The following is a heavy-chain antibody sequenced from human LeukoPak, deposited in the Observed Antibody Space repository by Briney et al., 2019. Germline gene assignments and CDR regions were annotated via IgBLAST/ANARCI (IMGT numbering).Heavy chain of an antibody. CDR1: GYTFTSYY. Sequence: ASVKVSCEASGYTFTSYYMHWVRQAPGQGLEWMGWFNPNSGGTNYAQKFQGRVTMTRDTSISTAYMELSRLRSDDTAVYYCARDYDFWSGYYNWFDPWGQGTLVTVSS. D-gene: IGHD3-3*01. J-gene: IGHJ5*02. V-gene: IGHV1-2*02. CDR2: FNPNSGGT. CDR3: ARDYDFWSGYYNWFDP.